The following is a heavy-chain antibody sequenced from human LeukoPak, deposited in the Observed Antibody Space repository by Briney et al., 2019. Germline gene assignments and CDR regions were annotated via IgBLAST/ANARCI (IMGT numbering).Heavy chain of an antibody. D-gene: IGHD3-22*01. V-gene: IGHV4-34*01. CDR2: INHSGST. J-gene: IGHJ3*02. CDR3: ARGPYSYDSSGAFDI. CDR1: GGSFSGYY. Sequence: PSETLSLTCAVYGGSFSGYYWSWLRQPPGKGLEWIGEINHSGSTNYNPSLKSRLTISVDTSKNQFSLKLSSVTAADTAVYFCARGPYSYDSSGAFDIWGQGTMVTVSS.